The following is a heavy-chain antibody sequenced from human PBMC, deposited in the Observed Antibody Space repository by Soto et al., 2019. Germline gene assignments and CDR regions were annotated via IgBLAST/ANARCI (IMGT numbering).Heavy chain of an antibody. Sequence: LRLSCAASGFTFSSYEMNWVRQAPGKGLEWVSYISSSGSTIYYADSVKGRFTISRDNAKNSLYLQMNSLRAEDTAVYYCARDGSDILTAMDVWGQGTTVTVSS. CDR1: GFTFSSYE. V-gene: IGHV3-48*03. CDR2: ISSSGSTI. D-gene: IGHD3-9*01. CDR3: ARDGSDILTAMDV. J-gene: IGHJ6*02.